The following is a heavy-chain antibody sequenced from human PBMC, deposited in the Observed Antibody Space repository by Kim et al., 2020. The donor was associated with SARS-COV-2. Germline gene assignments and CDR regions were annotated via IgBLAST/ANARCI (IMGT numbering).Heavy chain of an antibody. CDR3: ARVQPWTPYYYGMDV. D-gene: IGHD1-1*01. CDR2: INSDGSST. Sequence: GGSLRLSCAASGFTFSSYWMHWVRQAPGKGLVWVSRINSDGSSTSYADSVKGRFTISRDNAKNTLYLQMNSLRAEDTAVYYCARVQPWTPYYYGMDVWGQGTTVTVSS. CDR1: GFTFSSYW. V-gene: IGHV3-74*01. J-gene: IGHJ6*02.